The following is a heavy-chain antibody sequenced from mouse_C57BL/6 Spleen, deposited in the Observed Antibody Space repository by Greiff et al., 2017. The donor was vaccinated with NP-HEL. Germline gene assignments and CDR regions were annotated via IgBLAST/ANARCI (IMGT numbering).Heavy chain of an antibody. CDR2: IYPRSGNT. Sequence: VQLQQSGAELARPGASVKLSCKASGYTFTSYGISWVKQRTGQGLEWIGEIYPRSGNTYYNEKFKGKATLTADKSSSTAYMELRSLTSEDSAVYFCARYMGVRQYFDVWGTGTTVTVSS. V-gene: IGHV1-81*01. CDR3: ARYMGVRQYFDV. D-gene: IGHD2-14*01. CDR1: GYTFTSYG. J-gene: IGHJ1*03.